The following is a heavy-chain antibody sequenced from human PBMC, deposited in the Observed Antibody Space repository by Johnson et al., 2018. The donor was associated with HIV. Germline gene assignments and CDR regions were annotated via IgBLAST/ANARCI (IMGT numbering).Heavy chain of an antibody. Sequence: VQLVESGGGLIQRGGYLRLSCAASGFTVSSNYMSWGSQAPGKGLEWGPVIYSGGSTYYAHSVKGRFTISRDNSKNTLYRQMNSLRAGDTAVYYCARSPYYDDYWSDAFDILGQGKMVTVSS. CDR1: GFTVSSNY. CDR3: ARSPYYDDYWSDAFDI. D-gene: IGHD4-17*01. CDR2: IYSGGST. V-gene: IGHV3-53*01. J-gene: IGHJ3*02.